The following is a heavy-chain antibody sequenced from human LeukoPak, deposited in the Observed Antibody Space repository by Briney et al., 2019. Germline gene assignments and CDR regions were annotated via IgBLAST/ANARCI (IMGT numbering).Heavy chain of an antibody. V-gene: IGHV4-30-4*01. Sequence: SETLSLTCTVSGGSISSGDYYWSWIRQPPGKGLEWIGYIYYSGSTYYNPSLKSRVTISVDTSKNQFSLKLSSVTAADTAVYYCATHLPGSQMFFDYWGQGTLVTVSS. J-gene: IGHJ4*02. CDR2: IYYSGST. CDR1: GGSISSGDYY. D-gene: IGHD3-10*01. CDR3: ATHLPGSQMFFDY.